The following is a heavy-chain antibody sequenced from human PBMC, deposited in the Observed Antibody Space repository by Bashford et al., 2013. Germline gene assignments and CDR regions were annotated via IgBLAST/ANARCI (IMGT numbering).Heavy chain of an antibody. D-gene: IGHD3-10*01. V-gene: IGHV4-61*02. CDR3: ARAPTGDAFDI. Sequence: SETLSLTCTVSGGSVSSGSYYWSWIRQPAGKGLEWIGRIFTSGSTNYNPSLKSRVTMSLDTSKNQFSLKLSSVTAADTAVYYCARAPTGDAFDIWGQGTMVTVSS. CDR2: IFTSGST. J-gene: IGHJ3*02. CDR1: GGSVSSGSYY.